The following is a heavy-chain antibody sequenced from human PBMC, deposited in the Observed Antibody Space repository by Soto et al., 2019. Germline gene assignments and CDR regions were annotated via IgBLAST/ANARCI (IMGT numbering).Heavy chain of an antibody. CDR1: GVSFSGYY. V-gene: IGHV4-34*01. D-gene: IGHD6-13*01. CDR2: INHSGST. J-gene: IGHJ4*02. Sequence: SETLSLTCAVYGVSFSGYYWSWIRQPPGKGLEWIGEINHSGSTNYNPSLKSRVTIPVDTSKNQFSLKLSSVTAADTAAYYCAREKPYSSSWYHDYWGQGTLVT. CDR3: AREKPYSSSWYHDY.